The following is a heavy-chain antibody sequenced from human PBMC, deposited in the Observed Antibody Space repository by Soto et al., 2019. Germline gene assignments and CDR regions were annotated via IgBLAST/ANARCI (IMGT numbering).Heavy chain of an antibody. J-gene: IGHJ6*01. Sequence: EVQLVESGGGLVQPGGSLRVSCAASGFTFGSYWMNWVRQAPGKGLVWVSRIDMDGSSTTYADSVKGRFTTSRDNAKNTLYLQMSSLRVEDMAVYYCARGRPYGMDVWGQGTTVTVSS. CDR3: ARGRPYGMDV. CDR1: GFTFGSYW. V-gene: IGHV3-74*01. CDR2: IDMDGSST.